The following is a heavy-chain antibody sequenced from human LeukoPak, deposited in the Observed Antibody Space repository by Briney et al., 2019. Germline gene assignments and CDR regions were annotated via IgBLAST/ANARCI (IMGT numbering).Heavy chain of an antibody. Sequence: SETLSLTYAVYGGSFSGYYWSWIRQPPRKGLEWIGEINHSGSTNYNPSLKSRVTISVDTSKNQFSLKLTSETAADAAVYYCASDPTTVTRDYWGQGTLVTVSS. CDR3: ASDPTTVTRDY. D-gene: IGHD4-17*01. CDR1: GGSFSGYY. V-gene: IGHV4-34*01. CDR2: INHSGST. J-gene: IGHJ4*02.